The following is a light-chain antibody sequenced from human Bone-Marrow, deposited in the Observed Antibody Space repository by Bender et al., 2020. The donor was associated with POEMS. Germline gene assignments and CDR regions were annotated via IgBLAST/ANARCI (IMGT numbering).Light chain of an antibody. CDR1: SSDIGEYNS. CDR2: DVT. Sequence: QSALTQPRSVSGSPGQSVTLSCTGTSSDIGEYNSVSWYQQHPGKAPKLILYDVTKWPSGVPHRFSGSKSGITASLTISGLQPDDEADYFCCSYAGDYTFVFGAGTKVTVL. CDR3: CSYAGDYTFV. J-gene: IGLJ2*01. V-gene: IGLV2-11*01.